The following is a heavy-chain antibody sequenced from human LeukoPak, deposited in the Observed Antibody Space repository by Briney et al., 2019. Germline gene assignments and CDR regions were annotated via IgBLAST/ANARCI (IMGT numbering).Heavy chain of an antibody. CDR2: IYTSGST. Sequence: KPSETLSLTCTVSGGSISSYYWSWIRQPAGKGLEWIGRIYTSGSTNYNPSLKSRVTISVDTSKNQISLKLTSVTAADTAVYYCARAGSLVTPPPLWGQGTLVTVSS. J-gene: IGHJ4*02. D-gene: IGHD3-10*01. CDR3: ARAGSLVTPPPL. CDR1: GGSISSYY. V-gene: IGHV4-4*07.